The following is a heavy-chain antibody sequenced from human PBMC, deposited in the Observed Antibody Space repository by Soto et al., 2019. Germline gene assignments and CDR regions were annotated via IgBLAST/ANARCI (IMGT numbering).Heavy chain of an antibody. Sequence: GGSLRLSCAASGFTFSSYEMDWVRQAPGKGLEWVAYISSSGTILYTDSVEGRFTISRDNADNSLYLQMNSLRAEDTAVYYCTKEKSVMYSGYDAFDIWGRGTMVTVSS. D-gene: IGHD5-12*01. V-gene: IGHV3-48*03. CDR2: ISSSGTI. CDR3: TKEKSVMYSGYDAFDI. J-gene: IGHJ3*02. CDR1: GFTFSSYE.